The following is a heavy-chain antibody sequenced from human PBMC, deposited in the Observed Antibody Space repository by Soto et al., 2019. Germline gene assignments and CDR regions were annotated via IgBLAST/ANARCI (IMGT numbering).Heavy chain of an antibody. CDR1: GYTFTSYY. CDR3: ARDGPALYGDYVRFDY. Sequence: RASVKVSCKASGYTFTSYYMHWVRQAPGQGLEWMGIINPSGGSTSYAQKFQGRVTMTRDTSKNTLYLQMNSLRAEDTAVYYCARDGPALYGDYVRFDYWGQGTLVTVSS. J-gene: IGHJ4*02. D-gene: IGHD4-17*01. V-gene: IGHV1-46*01. CDR2: INPSGGST.